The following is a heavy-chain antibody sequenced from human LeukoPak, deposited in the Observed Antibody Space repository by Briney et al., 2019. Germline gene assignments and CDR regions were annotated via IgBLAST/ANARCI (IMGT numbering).Heavy chain of an antibody. CDR2: ISGSGGST. V-gene: IGHV3-23*01. J-gene: IGHJ4*02. D-gene: IGHD3-10*01. Sequence: PGGSLRLSCAASGFTFSSYAMSWVRQAPGKGLEWVSAISGSGGSTYYADSVKGRFTISRDNSKNTLYLQMNSLRAEDTAVYYCAKLGGHGSGAYNDYWGQGTLVTVSS. CDR3: AKLGGHGSGAYNDY. CDR1: GFTFSSYA.